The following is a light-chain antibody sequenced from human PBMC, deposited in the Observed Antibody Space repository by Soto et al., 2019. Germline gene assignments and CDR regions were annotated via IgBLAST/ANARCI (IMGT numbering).Light chain of an antibody. V-gene: IGKV1-12*01. CDR1: QRGGGW. CDR2: GTT. J-gene: IGKJ4*01. CDR3: QHAISVPPVRA. Sequence: DIQMTQSPSSVSASIGDRVTITCRASQRGGGWLVWYQQKPGIAPKALIYGTTLLRSAVPSRFSGSGSGTEFTLTISSLQPVYFATCVCQHAISVPPVRAFGGGTKVEMK.